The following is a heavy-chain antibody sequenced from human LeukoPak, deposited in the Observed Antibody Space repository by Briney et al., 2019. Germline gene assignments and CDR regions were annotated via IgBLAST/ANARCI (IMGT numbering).Heavy chain of an antibody. CDR3: AREDHTSIFGVVIHTYYFDY. D-gene: IGHD3-3*01. J-gene: IGHJ4*02. CDR2: ISSSSSYI. V-gene: IGHV3-21*01. Sequence: GGSLRLSCAASGFTFSSYSMNWVCQAPGKGLEWVSSISSSSSYIYYADSVKGRFTISRDNAKNSLYLQMNSLRAEDTAVYYCAREDHTSIFGVVIHTYYFDYWGQGTLVTVSS. CDR1: GFTFSSYS.